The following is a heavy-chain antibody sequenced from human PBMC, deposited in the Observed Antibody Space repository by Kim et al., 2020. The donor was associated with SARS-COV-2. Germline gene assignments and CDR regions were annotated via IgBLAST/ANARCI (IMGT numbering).Heavy chain of an antibody. D-gene: IGHD2-15*01. CDR3: ASGNRAYYFDY. J-gene: IGHJ4*02. Sequence: YDNPSLKSRVTISVDTSKNLCSLKLSSVTAADTAVYYCASGNRAYYFDYWGQGTLVTVSS. V-gene: IGHV4-39*01.